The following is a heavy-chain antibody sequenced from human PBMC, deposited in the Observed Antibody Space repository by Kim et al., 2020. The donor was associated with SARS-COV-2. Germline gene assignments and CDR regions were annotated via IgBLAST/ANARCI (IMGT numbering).Heavy chain of an antibody. V-gene: IGHV3-64*01. J-gene: IGHJ3*02. CDR3: ARGVGYYGSGSYYSVAFDI. D-gene: IGHD3-10*01. CDR1: GFTFSSYA. Sequence: GGSLRLSCAASGFTFSSYAMHWVRQAPGKGLEYVSAISSNGGSTYYANSVKGRFTISRDNSKNTLYLQMGSLRAEDMAVYYCARGVGYYGSGSYYSVAFDIWGQGTMVTVSS. CDR2: ISSNGGST.